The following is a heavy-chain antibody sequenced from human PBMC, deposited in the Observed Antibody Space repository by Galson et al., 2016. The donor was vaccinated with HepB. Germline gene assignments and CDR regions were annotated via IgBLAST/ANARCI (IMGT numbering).Heavy chain of an antibody. D-gene: IGHD6-19*01. CDR2: ISASGSAI. Sequence: SLRLSCAASGFTFSDYYSSWIRQAPGKGLEWISYISASGSAIYYADSVKGRFTISRDNAEKSLYLQMSSLRAEDTALYYCASGYGSAWFSGIFDYWGQGILVTVSS. CDR1: GFTFSDYY. CDR3: ASGYGSAWFSGIFDY. V-gene: IGHV3-11*04. J-gene: IGHJ4*02.